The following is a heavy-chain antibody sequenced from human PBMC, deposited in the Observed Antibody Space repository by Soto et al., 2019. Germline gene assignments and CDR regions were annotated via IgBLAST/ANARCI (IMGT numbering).Heavy chain of an antibody. CDR3: ARGTWLLPYNWFDP. V-gene: IGHV4-34*01. J-gene: IGHJ5*02. CDR1: GGSFSGYY. Sequence: SETLSLTCAVYGGSFSGYYWSWIRQPPGKGLEWIGEINHSGSTNYNPSLKSRVTISVDTSKNQFSLKLSSVTAADTAVYYCARGTWLLPYNWFDPWGQGTLVTVS. CDR2: INHSGST. D-gene: IGHD3-22*01.